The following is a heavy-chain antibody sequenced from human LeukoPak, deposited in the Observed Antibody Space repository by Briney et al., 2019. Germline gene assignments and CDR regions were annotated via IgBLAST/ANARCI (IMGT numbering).Heavy chain of an antibody. V-gene: IGHV3-23*01. J-gene: IGHJ4*02. Sequence: GGSLRLSCAASGFSFSSYAASWVRQAPGKGLEWVSGISGGGGGTYYADSVKGRFTISRDNSKNTLYLQMNSLRAEDTAVYYCAKGGTIVRGVNFLDYWGQGTLVTVSS. D-gene: IGHD3-10*01. CDR3: AKGGTIVRGVNFLDY. CDR1: GFSFSSYA. CDR2: ISGGGGGT.